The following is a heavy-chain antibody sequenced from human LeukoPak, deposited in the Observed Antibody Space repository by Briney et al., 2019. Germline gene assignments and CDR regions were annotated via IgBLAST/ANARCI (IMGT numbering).Heavy chain of an antibody. Sequence: SETLSLTCTVSGGSISSGDYYWSWIRQPPGKGLEWIGYIYYSGSTYYNPSLKSRVTISVDTSKKQFSLKLSSETAADTAVYYCATYYDILTGYNIDYWGQGTLVTVSS. CDR3: ATYYDILTGYNIDY. J-gene: IGHJ4*02. CDR2: IYYSGST. D-gene: IGHD3-9*01. CDR1: GGSISSGDYY. V-gene: IGHV4-30-4*08.